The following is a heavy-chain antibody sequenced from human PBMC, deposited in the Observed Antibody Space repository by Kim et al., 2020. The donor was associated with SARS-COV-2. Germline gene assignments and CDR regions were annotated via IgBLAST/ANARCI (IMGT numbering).Heavy chain of an antibody. V-gene: IGHV3-23*01. Sequence: GGSLRLSCAASGFTFSSYDMSWVRQAPGKGLEWVSAISGSGGSTYYADSVKGRFTISRDNSKKTLYLQMNSLRAEDTAVYYCAKGHIAAAGPNWCHPWGQGTLVTVSS. J-gene: IGHJ5*02. CDR1: GFTFSSYD. D-gene: IGHD6-13*01. CDR2: ISGSGGST. CDR3: AKGHIAAAGPNWCHP.